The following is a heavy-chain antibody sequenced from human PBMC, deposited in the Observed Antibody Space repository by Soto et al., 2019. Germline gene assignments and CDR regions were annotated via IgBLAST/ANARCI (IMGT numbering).Heavy chain of an antibody. CDR2: ISGQIAKT. CDR1: GYSFHNFG. Sequence: QVQLVQSGPEVKKPGASVKVSCKASGYSFHNFGIIWVRQAPGQGLEWMGWISGQIAKTNYAQKFQGKVTMTTDTSTSTAYMELNTLTSDDTAMYYCARGPPSGSFSLTPRYWGQGTLSPSPQ. D-gene: IGHD1-26*01. CDR3: ARGPPSGSFSLTPRY. J-gene: IGHJ4*02. V-gene: IGHV1-18*04.